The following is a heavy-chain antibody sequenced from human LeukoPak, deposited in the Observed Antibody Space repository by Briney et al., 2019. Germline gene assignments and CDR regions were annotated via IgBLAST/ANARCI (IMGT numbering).Heavy chain of an antibody. Sequence: PSETLSLTCTVSGGSISSYYWSWIRQPPGMGLEWIGYIHYTGSTNYNPSLKSRVTISVDSSKNQFSLKLSSVTAADTAVYYCARDLYGDYYFDYWGQGTLVTVSS. CDR1: GGSISSYY. CDR3: ARDLYGDYYFDY. V-gene: IGHV4-59*01. J-gene: IGHJ4*02. D-gene: IGHD4-17*01. CDR2: IHYTGST.